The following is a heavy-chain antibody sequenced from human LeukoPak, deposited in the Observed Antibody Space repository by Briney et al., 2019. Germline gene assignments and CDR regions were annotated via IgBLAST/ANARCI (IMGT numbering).Heavy chain of an antibody. Sequence: GGSLRLSCSASGFTFSTYAMGWVRQAPGKGLEWVSGVSGSGRSTYYADSVKGRFTISRDNSKNTLYLQMNSLRVEDTAVYYCAKASDSSEYYEGYFQHWGQGTLVTVSS. CDR3: AKASDSSEYYEGYFQH. CDR2: VSGSGRST. CDR1: GFTFSTYA. D-gene: IGHD3-22*01. J-gene: IGHJ1*01. V-gene: IGHV3-23*01.